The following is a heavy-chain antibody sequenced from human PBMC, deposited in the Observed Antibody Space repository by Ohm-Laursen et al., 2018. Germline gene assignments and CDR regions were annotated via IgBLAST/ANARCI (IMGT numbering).Heavy chain of an antibody. Sequence: SLRLSCAASGFNFDDYAMHWVRQAPGKGLEWVSLISYDGGNKYYIDSVKGRFAISRDNSRNTVTLQMDNLRVGDTGIYFCARDSSQHLYYNYGMDVWGQGTTVTVSS. CDR3: ARDSSQHLYYNYGMDV. CDR2: ISYDGGNK. V-gene: IGHV3-30*09. J-gene: IGHJ6*02. D-gene: IGHD2-2*01. CDR1: GFNFDDYA.